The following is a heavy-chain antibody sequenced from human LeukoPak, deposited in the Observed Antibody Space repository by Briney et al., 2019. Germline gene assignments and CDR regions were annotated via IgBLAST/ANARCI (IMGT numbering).Heavy chain of an antibody. CDR1: GGSISSYY. CDR3: ASSPTHIVVVTAIPRYFQH. V-gene: IGHV4-59*01. Sequence: SETLSLTCTVSGGSISSYYWSWIRQPPGKGLGWIGYIYYSGSINYNPSLKSRVTISVDTSKNQFSLKLSSVTAADTAVYYCASSPTHIVVVTAIPRYFQHWGQGTLVTVSS. J-gene: IGHJ1*01. D-gene: IGHD2-21*02. CDR2: IYYSGSI.